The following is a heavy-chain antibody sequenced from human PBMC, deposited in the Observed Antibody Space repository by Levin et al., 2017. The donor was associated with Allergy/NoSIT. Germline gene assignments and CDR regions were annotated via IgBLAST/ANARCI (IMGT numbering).Heavy chain of an antibody. J-gene: IGHJ4*02. D-gene: IGHD3-9*01. CDR2: MNPKSGNA. Sequence: ASVKVSCKTSGYTFSDYDINWVRQATGQGLEWIGWMNPKSGNAGFARNFQGRVTMTGDTAITTAYLELRSLTPGDTGVYFCARGRYFDVSTGYNVYTYWGRGTLVTVSS. CDR3: ARGRYFDVSTGYNVYTY. V-gene: IGHV1-8*01. CDR1: GYTFSDYD.